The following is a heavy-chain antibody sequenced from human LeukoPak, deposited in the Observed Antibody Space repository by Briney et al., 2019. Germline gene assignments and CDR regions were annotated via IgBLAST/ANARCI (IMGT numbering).Heavy chain of an antibody. V-gene: IGHV3-30*02. Sequence: PGGSLRLSCVASGLSLDSYGMTWVRQAPGKGLEWIAFIWYDGGNKYYADSVKGRFTISRDNSKNAVYLQMDSLRAEDTAIYYCAKDHCGNSWYYFDLWGQGTLVTVSS. CDR3: AKDHCGNSWYYFDL. D-gene: IGHD4-23*01. CDR1: GLSLDSYG. J-gene: IGHJ4*02. CDR2: IWYDGGNK.